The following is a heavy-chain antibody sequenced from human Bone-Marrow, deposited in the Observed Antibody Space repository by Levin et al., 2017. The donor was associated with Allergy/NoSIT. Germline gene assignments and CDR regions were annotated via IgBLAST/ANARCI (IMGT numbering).Heavy chain of an antibody. V-gene: IGHV4-59*01. Sequence: TPSETLSLTCTVSGGSISSYYWSWIRQPPGKGLEWIGYIYYSGSTNYNPSLKSRVTISVDTSKNQFSLKLSSVTAADTAVYYCARDRAVVAATPLRAFDIWGQGKMVTVSS. CDR1: GGSISSYY. D-gene: IGHD2-15*01. CDR3: ARDRAVVAATPLRAFDI. J-gene: IGHJ3*02. CDR2: IYYSGST.